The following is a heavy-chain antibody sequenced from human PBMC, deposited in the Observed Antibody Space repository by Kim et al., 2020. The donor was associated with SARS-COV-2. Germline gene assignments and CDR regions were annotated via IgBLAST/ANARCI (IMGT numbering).Heavy chain of an antibody. CDR2: IWYDGSNK. D-gene: IGHD5-18*01. CDR3: ARALPDAARIQLWRKNYYYYGMDV. CDR1: GFTFSSYG. Sequence: GGSLRLSCAASGFTFSSYGMHWVRQAPGKGLEWVAVIWYDGSNKYYADSVKGRFTISRDNSKNTLYLQMNSLRAEDTAVYYCARALPDAARIQLWRKNYYYYGMDVWGQGTTVTVSS. J-gene: IGHJ6*02. V-gene: IGHV3-33*08.